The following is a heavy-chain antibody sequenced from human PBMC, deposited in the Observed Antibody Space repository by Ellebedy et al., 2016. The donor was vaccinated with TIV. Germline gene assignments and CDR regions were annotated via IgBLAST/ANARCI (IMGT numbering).Heavy chain of an antibody. CDR3: ARGSYGMDV. V-gene: IGHV4-59*08. J-gene: IGHJ6*02. Sequence: SETLSLXXTVSGGSLRSYYWSWIRQPPGKGLEWVGWVYYSGSTDNNPSLKRRVTISVDTSKNQFSLKLNSVTAADTYFCARGSYGMDVWGQGTTVIVSS. CDR1: GGSLRSYY. CDR2: VYYSGST.